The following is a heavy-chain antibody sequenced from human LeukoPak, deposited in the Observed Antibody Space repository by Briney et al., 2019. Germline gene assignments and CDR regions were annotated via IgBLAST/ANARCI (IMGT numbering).Heavy chain of an antibody. Sequence: GGSLGLSCAASGFTVSSNYMSWVRQAPGKGLEWVSVIYSGGSTYYADSVKGRFTISRDNSKNTLYLQMNSLRAEDTAVYYCARGRADYYYYYYMDVWGKGTTVTVSS. D-gene: IGHD6-25*01. J-gene: IGHJ6*03. CDR1: GFTVSSNY. V-gene: IGHV3-53*01. CDR2: IYSGGST. CDR3: ARGRADYYYYYYMDV.